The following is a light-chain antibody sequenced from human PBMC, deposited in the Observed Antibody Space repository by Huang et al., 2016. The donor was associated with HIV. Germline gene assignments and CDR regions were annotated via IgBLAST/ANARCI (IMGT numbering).Light chain of an antibody. Sequence: EIVMTQSPATLSVSPGERATLSCRASQSVSSNLAWYQQKPGQAPRLLIYGASTRATGIPARFSGSGSGTEFTLTISSLQSEDFAVYYCQQYYSTPFTFGQGTNLEIK. CDR2: GAS. V-gene: IGKV3-15*01. J-gene: IGKJ2*01. CDR3: QQYYSTPFT. CDR1: QSVSSN.